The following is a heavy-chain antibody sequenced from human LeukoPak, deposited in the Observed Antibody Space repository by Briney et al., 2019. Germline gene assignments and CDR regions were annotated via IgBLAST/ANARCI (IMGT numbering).Heavy chain of an antibody. CDR3: AKDRGDWELHFDD. D-gene: IGHD1-26*01. V-gene: IGHV3-23*01. Sequence: GGSLRLSCAASGFTFSSYAMSWVRQAPGKGLEWVSAISGSGGSTYYADSVKGRFTISRDKSKNTLYLQMNSLRAEDTAVYYCAKDRGDWELHFDDWGQGTLVIVSS. CDR1: GFTFSSYA. CDR2: ISGSGGST. J-gene: IGHJ4*02.